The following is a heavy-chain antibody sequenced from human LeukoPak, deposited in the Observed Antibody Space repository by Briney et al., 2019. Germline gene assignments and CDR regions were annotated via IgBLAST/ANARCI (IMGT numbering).Heavy chain of an antibody. D-gene: IGHD3-22*01. Sequence: SSETLSLTCTVSGGSISSYYWSWIRQPPGKGLEWIGYIYYSGSTNYNPSLKSRVTISVDTSKNQFSLKLSSVTAADTAVYYCARHANYYDSSGYHNYFDYWGRGTLVTVSS. CDR3: ARHANYYDSSGYHNYFDY. J-gene: IGHJ4*02. V-gene: IGHV4-59*08. CDR1: GGSISSYY. CDR2: IYYSGST.